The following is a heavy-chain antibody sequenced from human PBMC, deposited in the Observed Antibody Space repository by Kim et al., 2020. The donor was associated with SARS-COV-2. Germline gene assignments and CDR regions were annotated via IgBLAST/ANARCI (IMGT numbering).Heavy chain of an antibody. D-gene: IGHD3-10*01. V-gene: IGHV4-34*01. CDR2: INHSGST. CDR3: ARGRYFYGSGSSTGWFDP. J-gene: IGHJ5*02. CDR1: GGSFSGYY. Sequence: SETLSLTCAVHGGSFSGYYWSWIRQPPGKGLEWIGEINHSGSTNYNPSLKSRVTISVDTSKNQFSLKLSSVTAADTAVYYCARGRYFYGSGSSTGWFDPWGQGTLVTVSS.